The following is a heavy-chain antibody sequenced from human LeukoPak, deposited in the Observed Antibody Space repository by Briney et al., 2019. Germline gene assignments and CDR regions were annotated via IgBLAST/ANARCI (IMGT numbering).Heavy chain of an antibody. D-gene: IGHD1-26*01. J-gene: IGHJ4*02. CDR3: ARVSGSYPYYFDY. V-gene: IGHV4-61*01. CDR2: IYYSGST. Sequence: KSSETLSLTCSVSGGSVSSDSYYWSWIRQPPGKGPEWIGYIYYSGSTNYNPSLRSRVIISIDTSKNQFSLKLSSVTAADTAVYYCARVSGSYPYYFDYWGQGTLVTVSS. CDR1: GGSVSSDSYY.